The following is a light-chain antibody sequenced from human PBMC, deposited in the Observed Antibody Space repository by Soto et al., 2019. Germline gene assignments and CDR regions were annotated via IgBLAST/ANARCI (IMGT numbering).Light chain of an antibody. CDR2: GAS. CDR3: QQYNNWPWT. CDR1: QRISST. V-gene: IGKV3-15*01. J-gene: IGKJ1*01. Sequence: EIVMTQSPATLSVSPGEGATLSCRASQRISSTLAWYQQKPGQAPRLLITGASTRATGIAARISGSGSGTEFTLTISSLQSEDFAVYYCQQYNNWPWTFGQGTKVEIK.